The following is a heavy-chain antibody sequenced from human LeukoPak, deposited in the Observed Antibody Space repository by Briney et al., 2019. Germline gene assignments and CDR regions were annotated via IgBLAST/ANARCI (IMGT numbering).Heavy chain of an antibody. CDR2: ISAYNGKT. CDR3: ARNLYCTNGVCYTFDY. Sequence: AXVKVSCKASGYTFTSYGISWVRQAPGQGLEWMGWISAYNGKTNYAQKLQGRVTMTTDTSTSTAYMELRSLRSDDTAVYYCARNLYCTNGVCYTFDYWGQGTLVTVSS. CDR1: GYTFTSYG. V-gene: IGHV1-18*01. D-gene: IGHD2-8*01. J-gene: IGHJ4*02.